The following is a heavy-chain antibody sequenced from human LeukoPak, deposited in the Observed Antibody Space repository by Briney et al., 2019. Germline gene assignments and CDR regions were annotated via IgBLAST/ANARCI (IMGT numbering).Heavy chain of an antibody. CDR1: GYSFTSYW. V-gene: IGHV5-51*01. CDR3: ARHDGYYGSGSEIDY. J-gene: IGHJ4*02. Sequence: GESLKISCKGSGYSFTSYWIGWVRQMPGKGLEWMGIIYPGDSDTRYSPSFQGQVTISADKSISTAYLQWSSLKASDTAMYHCARHDGYYGSGSEIDYWGQGTLVTVSS. D-gene: IGHD3-10*01. CDR2: IYPGDSDT.